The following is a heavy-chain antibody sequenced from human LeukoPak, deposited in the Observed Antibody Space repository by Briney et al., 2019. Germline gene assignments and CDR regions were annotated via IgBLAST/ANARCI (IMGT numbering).Heavy chain of an antibody. V-gene: IGHV3-20*01. Sequence: GGSLRLSCAASGFTFKHFGMTWVRQVPGKGLEWVSGINWNGVKTHYADSVKGRFTISRDNAKNTLYLETNSLRVDDTALYHCARDSGIWFGTRDAFDIWGQGTMVPVST. CDR2: INWNGVKT. CDR3: ARDSGIWFGTRDAFDI. J-gene: IGHJ3*02. D-gene: IGHD3-10*01. CDR1: GFTFKHFG.